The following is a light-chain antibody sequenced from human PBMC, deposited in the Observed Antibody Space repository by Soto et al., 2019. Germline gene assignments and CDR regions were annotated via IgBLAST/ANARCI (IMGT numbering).Light chain of an antibody. CDR1: SSNIGNYP. CDR3: AAWDATLNRPV. CDR2: YND. Sequence: QSVLTQPPSVSEAPRQRVTISCSGSSSNIGNYPLNWYQQFPGKAPRLLIYYNDLLASGVSDRFSGSKSGTSASVVITGLQSEDEADYYCAAWDATLNRPVFGGGTKLTVL. V-gene: IGLV1-36*01. J-gene: IGLJ3*02.